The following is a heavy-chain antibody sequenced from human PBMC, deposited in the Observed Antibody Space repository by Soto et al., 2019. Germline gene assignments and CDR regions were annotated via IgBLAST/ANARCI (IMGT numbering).Heavy chain of an antibody. Sequence: GGSLRLSCAASGFTFSSYDMHWVRQATGKGLEWVSAIGTAGDTYYPGSVKGRLTISRENAKNSLYLQMNSLRAGDTAVYYCARDRYSSGWYDYWGQGTLVTVSS. V-gene: IGHV3-13*01. J-gene: IGHJ4*02. CDR2: IGTAGDT. CDR1: GFTFSSYD. CDR3: ARDRYSSGWYDY. D-gene: IGHD6-19*01.